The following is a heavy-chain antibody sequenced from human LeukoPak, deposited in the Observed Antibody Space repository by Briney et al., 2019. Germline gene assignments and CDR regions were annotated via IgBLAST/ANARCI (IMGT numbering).Heavy chain of an antibody. J-gene: IGHJ4*02. Sequence: GGSLRLSCAASGFTFDDYAMHWVRQAPGKGLEWVSGISWNSGSIGYADSVKGRFTISRDNAKNSLYLQMNSLRAEDTALYYCANGALDGDFFDYWGQGTLVTVSS. V-gene: IGHV3-9*01. D-gene: IGHD3/OR15-3a*01. CDR2: ISWNSGSI. CDR3: ANGALDGDFFDY. CDR1: GFTFDDYA.